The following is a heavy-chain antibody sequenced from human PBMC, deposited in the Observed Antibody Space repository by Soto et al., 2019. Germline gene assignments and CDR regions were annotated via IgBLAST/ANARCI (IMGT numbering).Heavy chain of an antibody. J-gene: IGHJ5*02. Sequence: SVKVSCKASGGTFSSYAISWVRQAPGQGLEWMGGIIPIFGTANYAQKFQGRVTITADESTSTAYMELSSLRSEDTAVYYCARDNLPHYYGSGSYNWFDPWGQGTLVTVSS. CDR1: GGTFSSYA. D-gene: IGHD3-10*01. V-gene: IGHV1-69*13. CDR3: ARDNLPHYYGSGSYNWFDP. CDR2: IIPIFGTA.